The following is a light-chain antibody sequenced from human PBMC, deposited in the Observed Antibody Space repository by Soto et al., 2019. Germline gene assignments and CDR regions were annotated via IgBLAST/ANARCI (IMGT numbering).Light chain of an antibody. V-gene: IGKV3-15*01. CDR1: QSVSSN. J-gene: IGKJ5*01. CDR3: QQYGTSEII. Sequence: EIVMTQSPATLSVSPGERATLSCRASQSVSSNLAWYQQKPGQAPRLLIYGASTRAPGIPARFSGSGSGTEFTLTISGLQSEDFAVFYCQQYGTSEIIFGQGTRLEIK. CDR2: GAS.